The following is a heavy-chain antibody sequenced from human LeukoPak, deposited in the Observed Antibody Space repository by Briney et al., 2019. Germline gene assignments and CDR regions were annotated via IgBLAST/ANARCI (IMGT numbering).Heavy chain of an antibody. CDR3: ARDCYYDTRSAGDAFDI. Sequence: ASVKVSCKASGYTFTSYGISWARQAPGQGLEWMGWISAYNGNTNYAQKLQGRVTMTTDTSTSTAYMELRSLRSDDTAVYYCARDCYYDTRSAGDAFDIWGQGTMVTVSS. CDR2: ISAYNGNT. D-gene: IGHD3-22*01. V-gene: IGHV1-18*01. J-gene: IGHJ3*02. CDR1: GYTFTSYG.